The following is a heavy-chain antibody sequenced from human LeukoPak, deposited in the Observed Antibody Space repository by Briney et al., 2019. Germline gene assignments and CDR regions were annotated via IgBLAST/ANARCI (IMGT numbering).Heavy chain of an antibody. Sequence: SETLSLTCTVSGVSISSSYSYWGWIRQPPGMGLEWIGYIYYSGSTNYNPSLKSRVTISVDTPKNQFPLKLSSVTAADTAVYYCARGSRELLPHWGQGTLVTVSS. CDR2: IYYSGST. D-gene: IGHD1-26*01. CDR1: GVSISSSYSY. J-gene: IGHJ4*02. CDR3: ARGSRELLPH. V-gene: IGHV4-61*05.